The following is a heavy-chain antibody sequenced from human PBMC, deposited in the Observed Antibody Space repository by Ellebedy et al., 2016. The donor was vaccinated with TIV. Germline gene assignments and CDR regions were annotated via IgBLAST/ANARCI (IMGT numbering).Heavy chain of an antibody. D-gene: IGHD6-19*01. J-gene: IGHJ3*02. CDR3: ARDSSGQNHDAFDI. CDR2: IIPIFGTA. Sequence: AASVKVSCKASGGTFSSYAISWVRQAPGQGLEWMGGIIPIFGTANYAQKFQGRVTITADESTSTAYMELSSLRSEDTAVYYCARDSSGQNHDAFDIWGQGTMVTVSS. V-gene: IGHV1-69*13. CDR1: GGTFSSYA.